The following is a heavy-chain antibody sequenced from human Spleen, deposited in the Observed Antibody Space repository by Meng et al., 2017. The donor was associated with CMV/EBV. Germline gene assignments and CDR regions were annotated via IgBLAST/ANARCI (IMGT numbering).Heavy chain of an antibody. V-gene: IGHV4-39*07. CDR3: ARDPYCGGDCYPPADMDV. CDR1: GGSISSSSYY. J-gene: IGHJ6*02. D-gene: IGHD2-21*01. Sequence: SETLSLTCTVSGGSISSSSYYWGWIRQPPGKGLEWIGSIYYSGSTYYNPSLKSRVTISVDTSKNQFSLKLSSVTAADTAVYYCARDPYCGGDCYPPADMDVWGQGTTVTVSS. CDR2: IYYSGST.